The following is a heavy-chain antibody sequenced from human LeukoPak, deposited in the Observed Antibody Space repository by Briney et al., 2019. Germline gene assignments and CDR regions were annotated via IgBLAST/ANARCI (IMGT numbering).Heavy chain of an antibody. CDR3: ARGGGGVDGQLSPDY. D-gene: IGHD3-16*01. CDR2: INPSGGST. CDR1: EYTFTSYY. J-gene: IGHJ4*02. Sequence: ASVKVSCKASEYTFTSYYMHWVRQAPGQGLEWMGIINPSGGSTSYAQKFQGRVTMTRDTSTYTVYLELSSLRSEDTAVYYCARGGGGVDGQLSPDYWGQGTLVTVSP. V-gene: IGHV1-46*01.